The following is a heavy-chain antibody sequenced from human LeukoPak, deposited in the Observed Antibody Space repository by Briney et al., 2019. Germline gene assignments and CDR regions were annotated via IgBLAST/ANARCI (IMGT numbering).Heavy chain of an antibody. V-gene: IGHV1-2*02. CDR1: RYTFTDYY. J-gene: IGHJ4*02. D-gene: IGHD6-6*01. CDR3: ARDEGPYSSSSGPSPFDY. Sequence: ASVRVSCEASRYTFTDYYMHWVRQAPGQGLEWMGWINPNSGGTNYAQKFQGRVTMTRDTSISTAYMELSRLRSDDTAVYYCARDEGPYSSSSGPSPFDYWGQGTLVTVSS. CDR2: INPNSGGT.